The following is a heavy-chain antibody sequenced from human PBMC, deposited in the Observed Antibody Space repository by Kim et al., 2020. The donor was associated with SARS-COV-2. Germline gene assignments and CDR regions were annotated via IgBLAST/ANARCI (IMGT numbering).Heavy chain of an antibody. J-gene: IGHJ4*02. CDR1: TFRFSNFA. CDR3: AGRDTTTDSNLSPFDF. Sequence: GGSLRLSCAVSTFRFSNFAMTWVRQAPGKGLDWVSTISDSGHTTYYADSVKGRFTISRDNSRNTLYLQMSSLRAEDSARYYCAGRDTTTDSNLSPFDFWGQGTPVTVSS. CDR2: ISDSGHTT. D-gene: IGHD1-1*01. V-gene: IGHV3-23*01.